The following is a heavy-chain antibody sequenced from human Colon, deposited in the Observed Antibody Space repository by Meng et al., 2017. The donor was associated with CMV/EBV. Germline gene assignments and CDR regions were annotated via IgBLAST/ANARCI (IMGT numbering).Heavy chain of an antibody. V-gene: IGHV3-23*01. CDR3: AKIRGPYSSGWYGDY. Sequence: GESLKISCEASGFRFSHQEMHWVRQAPGKGLEWVSAISGSGGSTYYADSVKGRFTISRDNSKNTLYLQMNSLRAEDTAVYYCAKIRGPYSSGWYGDYWGQGTLVTVSS. CDR1: GFRFSHQE. D-gene: IGHD6-19*01. J-gene: IGHJ4*02. CDR2: ISGSGGST.